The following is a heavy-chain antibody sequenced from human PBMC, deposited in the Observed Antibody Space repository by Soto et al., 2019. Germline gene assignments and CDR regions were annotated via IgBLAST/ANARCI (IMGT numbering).Heavy chain of an antibody. Sequence: PGGSLSLSCAASGFTFSSYGMHWVRQAPGKGLEWVAVISYDGSNKYYADSVKGRFTISRDNSKNTLYLQMLSLRAEDTAVYYCAKDVFSAVAAAPLDSGAFDIWGQGTMVTVSS. V-gene: IGHV3-30*18. D-gene: IGHD6-13*01. CDR1: GFTFSSYG. CDR2: ISYDGSNK. CDR3: AKDVFSAVAAAPLDSGAFDI. J-gene: IGHJ3*02.